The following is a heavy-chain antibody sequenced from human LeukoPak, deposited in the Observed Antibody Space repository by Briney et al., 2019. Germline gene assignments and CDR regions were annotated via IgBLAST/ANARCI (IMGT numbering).Heavy chain of an antibody. CDR1: GYTFTGYY. J-gene: IGHJ3*02. CDR3: ARDLEPDHAFDI. CDR2: INPNSGGT. Sequence: ASVKVSCKASGYTFTGYYMHWVRQAPGQGLEWMGWINPNSGGTNYAQKFQGRVTMTRDTSISTAYMELSRLRSGDTAVYYCARDLEPDHAFDIWGQGTMVTVSS. V-gene: IGHV1-2*02.